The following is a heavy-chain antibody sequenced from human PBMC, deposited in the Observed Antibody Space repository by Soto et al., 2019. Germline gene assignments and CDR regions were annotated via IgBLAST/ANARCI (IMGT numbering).Heavy chain of an antibody. CDR1: GGSISSGDYY. CDR2: IYYSGST. D-gene: IGHD2-2*01. CDR3: ARGYCSSTSCYGDGGIWFDP. Sequence: QVQLQESGPGLVKPSQTLSLTCTVSGGSISSGDYYWSWIRQPPGKGLEWIGYIYYSGSTYYNPSLKSRVTISVDTSKNQFSLKLSSVTAADTAVYYCARGYCSSTSCYGDGGIWFDPWGQGTLVTVSS. V-gene: IGHV4-30-4*01. J-gene: IGHJ5*02.